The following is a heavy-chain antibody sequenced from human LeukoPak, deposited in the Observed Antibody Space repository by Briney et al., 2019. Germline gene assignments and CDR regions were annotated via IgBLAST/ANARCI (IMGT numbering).Heavy chain of an antibody. V-gene: IGHV3-74*01. D-gene: IGHD6-13*01. CDR3: ASIYIAAAGSGRDY. Sequence: GGSLRLSCAASGFTFSSYSMNWVRQAPGKGLVWVSRINSDGSSTSYADSVKGRFTISRDNAKNTLYLQMNSLRAEDTAVYYCASIYIAAAGSGRDYWGQGTLVTVSS. CDR1: GFTFSSYS. J-gene: IGHJ4*02. CDR2: INSDGSST.